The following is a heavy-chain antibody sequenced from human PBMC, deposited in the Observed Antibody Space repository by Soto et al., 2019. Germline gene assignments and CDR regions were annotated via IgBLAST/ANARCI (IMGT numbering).Heavy chain of an antibody. D-gene: IGHD3-3*01. Sequence: QVQLVESGGGVVQPGRSLRLSCAASGFTFTSYAMYWVRQAPGKGLEWVDVISNDGSNYYYADSVRGRFIISRDNTKNTLFLQRSSRRGADSGVSYRARGTTLAIFDYGMDVWGQGTTVTVSS. V-gene: IGHV3-30-3*01. CDR3: ARGTTLAIFDYGMDV. CDR2: ISNDGSNY. J-gene: IGHJ6*02. CDR1: GFTFTSYA.